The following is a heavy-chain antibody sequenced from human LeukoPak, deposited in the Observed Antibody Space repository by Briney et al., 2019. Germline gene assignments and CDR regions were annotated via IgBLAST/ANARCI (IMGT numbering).Heavy chain of an antibody. Sequence: KASETLSLTCTVSGGSISSSSYYWGWIRQPPGKGLEWIGEINHSGSTNYNPSLKSRVTISVDTSKNQFSLKLSSVTAADTAVYYCARGRDYVWGSYRYRWFDPWGQGTLVTVSS. J-gene: IGHJ5*02. CDR2: INHSGST. V-gene: IGHV4-39*07. CDR3: ARGRDYVWGSYRYRWFDP. D-gene: IGHD3-16*02. CDR1: GGSISSSSYY.